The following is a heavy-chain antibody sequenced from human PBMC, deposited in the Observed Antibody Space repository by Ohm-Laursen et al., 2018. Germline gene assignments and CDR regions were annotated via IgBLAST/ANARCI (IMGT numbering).Heavy chain of an antibody. Sequence: SLRLSCAASGFTLSSYDMNWVRQASGKGLEWISYISETSSHIYDADSMRGRFTAARDNAKNLLYLQLNSLRAEDTAVYYCARDSSRRAREGGMDVWGQGTMVTVSS. D-gene: IGHD6-6*01. J-gene: IGHJ6*02. V-gene: IGHV3-21*01. CDR3: ARDSSRRAREGGMDV. CDR2: ISETSSHI. CDR1: GFTLSSYD.